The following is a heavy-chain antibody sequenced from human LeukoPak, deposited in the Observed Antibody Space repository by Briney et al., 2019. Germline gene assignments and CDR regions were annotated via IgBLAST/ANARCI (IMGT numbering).Heavy chain of an antibody. D-gene: IGHD6-19*01. CDR1: GFTFSSYG. V-gene: IGHV3-30*18. Sequence: GGSLRLSCAASGFTFSSYGMHWVRQAPGKGLKGVAVISYDGSNKYYADSVKGRFTISRDNSKNTLYLQMNSLRAEDTAVYYCAKDPRYSSGSRIYGMDVWGQGTRVTVSS. J-gene: IGHJ6*02. CDR3: AKDPRYSSGSRIYGMDV. CDR2: ISYDGSNK.